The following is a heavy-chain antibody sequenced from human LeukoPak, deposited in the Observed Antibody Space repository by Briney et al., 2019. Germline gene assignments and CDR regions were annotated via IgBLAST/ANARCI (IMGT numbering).Heavy chain of an antibody. CDR2: IYYSGST. CDR1: GGSISSYY. CDR3: ARYSGSYQFDY. V-gene: IGHV4-59*01. D-gene: IGHD1-26*01. J-gene: IGHJ4*02. Sequence: SETLSLTCTVSGGSISSYYWSWIRQPPGKGLEWIGYIYYSGSTNYNPSLKSRVTISVDTSKNQFSLKLGSVTAADTAVYYCARYSGSYQFDYWGQGTLVTVSS.